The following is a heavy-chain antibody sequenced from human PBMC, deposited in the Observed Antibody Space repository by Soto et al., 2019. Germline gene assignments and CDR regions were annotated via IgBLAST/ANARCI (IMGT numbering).Heavy chain of an antibody. CDR3: AGGSGWLVTD. D-gene: IGHD6-19*01. V-gene: IGHV3-7*04. Sequence: EVQLVESGGGLVQPGGSLRLSCAASGFTFSSYWMNWVRQAPGKGLEWVANVKQDGSEENYVDSVKGRFTISRDNARNSVYLQMNSLRAEDTALYYCAGGSGWLVTDWGQGTLVTVSS. CDR1: GFTFSSYW. J-gene: IGHJ4*02. CDR2: VKQDGSEE.